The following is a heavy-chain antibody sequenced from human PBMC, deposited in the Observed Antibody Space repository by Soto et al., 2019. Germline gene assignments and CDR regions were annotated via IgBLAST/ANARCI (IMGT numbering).Heavy chain of an antibody. CDR2: IYYSGST. D-gene: IGHD2-15*01. V-gene: IGHV4-39*01. CDR3: ASPYCSGGSCYSEDNWFDP. CDR1: GDSVVSPSHY. Sequence: LSLTCPVAGDSVVSPSHYWGWIRQPPGKGMEWIGSIYYSGSTYYNPSLKSRVTIPVDTSKNQFSLKLSSVTAADTAVYYCASPYCSGGSCYSEDNWFDPWGQGTLVTVSS. J-gene: IGHJ5*02.